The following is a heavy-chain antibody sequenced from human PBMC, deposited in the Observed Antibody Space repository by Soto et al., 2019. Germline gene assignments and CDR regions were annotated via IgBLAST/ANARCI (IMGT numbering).Heavy chain of an antibody. CDR3: ARCYDILTGYYPHPLDY. Sequence: ASVKVSCKASGYTFTSYGISWVRQAPGQGLEWMGWISAYNGNTNYAQKLQGRVTMTTDTSTSTAYMELRSLRSDDTAVYYCARCYDILTGYYPHPLDYWGQGTLVTVS. D-gene: IGHD3-9*01. CDR2: ISAYNGNT. V-gene: IGHV1-18*01. CDR1: GYTFTSYG. J-gene: IGHJ4*02.